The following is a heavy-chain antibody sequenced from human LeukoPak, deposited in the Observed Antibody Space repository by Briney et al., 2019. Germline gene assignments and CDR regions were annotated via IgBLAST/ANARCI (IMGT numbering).Heavy chain of an antibody. CDR1: GFNVSNNY. Sequence: GSPRLSCVASGFNVSNNYMSWVRQAPGKGLEWVSVIYRGGSTNYADSVKGRFIISRDNSKSTLFLQMNSLRAEDTAVYYCARDKVGYTYGYVRAHYGMDVWGQGTTVTVSS. CDR3: ARDKVGYTYGYVRAHYGMDV. J-gene: IGHJ6*02. V-gene: IGHV3-66*01. CDR2: IYRGGST. D-gene: IGHD5-18*01.